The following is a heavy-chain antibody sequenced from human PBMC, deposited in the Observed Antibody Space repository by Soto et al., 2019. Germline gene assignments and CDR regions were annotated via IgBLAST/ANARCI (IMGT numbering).Heavy chain of an antibody. Sequence: AAETISGEGRGWSVCSSWWGPVRPIAGKGLEWMGIIYPGDSDTRYSPPFQGQVTIAADKSISTAYLQWSSLKASDTAMYYCGRHVDDYDDYPYYYYYMDVWGKGTTVTVSS. V-gene: IGHV5-51*01. CDR2: IYPGDSDT. CDR3: GRHVDDYDDYPYYYYYMDV. CDR1: GWSVCSSW. D-gene: IGHD4-17*01. J-gene: IGHJ6*03.